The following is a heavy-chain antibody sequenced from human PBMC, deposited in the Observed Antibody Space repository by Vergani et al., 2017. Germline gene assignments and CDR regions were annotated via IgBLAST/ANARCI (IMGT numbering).Heavy chain of an antibody. J-gene: IGHJ6*02. D-gene: IGHD4-17*01. V-gene: IGHV4-59*08. Sequence: QVQLQESGPGLVKPSETLSLTCTVSGGSISSYYWSWIRQPPGKGLEWIGYIYYSGSTNYNPSLKSRVTISVDTSKNQFSLKLSSVTAADTAVYYCARQSANDYGDDYYYYGMDVWGQGTTVTVSS. CDR2: IYYSGST. CDR1: GGSISSYY. CDR3: ARQSANDYGDDYYYYGMDV.